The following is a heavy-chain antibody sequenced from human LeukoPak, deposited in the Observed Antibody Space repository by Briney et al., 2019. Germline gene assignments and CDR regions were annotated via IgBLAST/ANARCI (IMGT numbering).Heavy chain of an antibody. Sequence: SETLSLTCAVSGGSISSSNWWNWVRQPPGKGLEWIGEIYHSGSTNYNPSLKSRVTISVDTSKNQFSLKLSSVTAADTAVYYCARLPTVTFFDYWGQGTLVTVSS. CDR3: ARLPTVTFFDY. CDR1: GGSISSSNW. J-gene: IGHJ4*02. V-gene: IGHV4-4*02. D-gene: IGHD4-17*01. CDR2: IYHSGST.